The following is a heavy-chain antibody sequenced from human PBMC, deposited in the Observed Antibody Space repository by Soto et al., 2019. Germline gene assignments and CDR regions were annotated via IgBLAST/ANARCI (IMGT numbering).Heavy chain of an antibody. Sequence: QVQLVQSGAEVKEPGSSVKVSCKASGGTFNNYAITWVRQAPGQGLEWMGGITPLFGAANYAQKFQGRVTITADKSTSTAYMELSSLRSEDTALYYCARETSQISSGYLGFYWGQGTQVTVSS. D-gene: IGHD3-22*01. J-gene: IGHJ4*02. CDR1: GGTFNNYA. V-gene: IGHV1-69*06. CDR2: ITPLFGAA. CDR3: ARETSQISSGYLGFY.